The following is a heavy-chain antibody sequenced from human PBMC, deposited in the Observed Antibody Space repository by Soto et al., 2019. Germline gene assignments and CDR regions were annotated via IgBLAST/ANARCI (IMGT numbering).Heavy chain of an antibody. J-gene: IGHJ4*02. CDR2: IYYSGST. CDR3: ARGAPYYYDSTRLYYFDY. D-gene: IGHD3-22*01. CDR1: GGSISSGGYY. Sequence: TLSLTCTVSGGSISSGGYYWSWIRQHPGKGLEWIGYIYYSGSTYYNPSLKSRVTISVDTSKNQFSLKLSSVTAADTAVYYCARGAPYYYDSTRLYYFDYWGQGTLVTVSS. V-gene: IGHV4-31*03.